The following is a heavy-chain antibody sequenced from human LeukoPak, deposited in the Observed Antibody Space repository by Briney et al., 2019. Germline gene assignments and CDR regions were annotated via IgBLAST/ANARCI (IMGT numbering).Heavy chain of an antibody. CDR3: ARDVRYSYGRKDFDY. D-gene: IGHD5-18*01. Sequence: SETLSLTCTVSGDSISSSSNHWGWIRQPPGKGLEWIGSIYYSRTTYYNPSLKSRVTISVDTSKNQFSLKVNSVTAADTAVYYCARDVRYSYGRKDFDYWGQGTLVTAS. V-gene: IGHV4-39*02. CDR1: GDSISSSSNH. CDR2: IYYSRTT. J-gene: IGHJ4*02.